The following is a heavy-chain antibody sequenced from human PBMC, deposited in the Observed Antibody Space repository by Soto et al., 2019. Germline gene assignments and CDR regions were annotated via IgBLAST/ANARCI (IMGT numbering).Heavy chain of an antibody. V-gene: IGHV1-8*01. CDR2: LNPNTDKT. Sequence: ASVKVSCKASGYTFSNYDINCVRQATGQGLEWMGWLNPNTDKTGSAQKFQGRVTMTRNTSISTAYLELSGLRSDDTAVYYCARGIKGLPPSAFDIWGQETRVTVSS. J-gene: IGHJ3*02. D-gene: IGHD5-12*01. CDR3: ARGIKGLPPSAFDI. CDR1: GYTFSNYD.